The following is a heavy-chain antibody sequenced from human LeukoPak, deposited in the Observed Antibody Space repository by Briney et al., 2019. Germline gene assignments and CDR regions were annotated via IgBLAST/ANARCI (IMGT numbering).Heavy chain of an antibody. CDR3: ARVQWELRGVGSSFEY. V-gene: IGHV3-7*01. CDR2: IKLDGREK. Sequence: PGGSQTLLCVVSGLTFTSYWMTWARHAPGRGLGWVSYIKLDGREKYYMDCVEGRVTMSRDNAKNSLYLHMNSLRAEDRAVYYGARVQWELRGVGSSFEYWGEGALVTVSS. J-gene: IGHJ4*02. CDR1: GLTFTSYW. D-gene: IGHD1-26*01.